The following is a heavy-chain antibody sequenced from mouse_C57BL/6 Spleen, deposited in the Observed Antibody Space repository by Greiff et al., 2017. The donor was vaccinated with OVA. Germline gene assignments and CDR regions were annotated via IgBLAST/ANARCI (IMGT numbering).Heavy chain of an antibody. J-gene: IGHJ1*03. CDR1: GYTFTSYW. Sequence: VQLQQPGAELVKPGASVKLSCKASGYTFTSYWMHWVKQRPGQGLEWIGMIHPNSGSTNYNEKFKSKATLTVDKSSSTAYMQLSSLTSEDSAVYYCARVVTTARGYFDVWGTGTTVTVSS. D-gene: IGHD1-2*01. CDR2: IHPNSGST. V-gene: IGHV1-64*01. CDR3: ARVVTTARGYFDV.